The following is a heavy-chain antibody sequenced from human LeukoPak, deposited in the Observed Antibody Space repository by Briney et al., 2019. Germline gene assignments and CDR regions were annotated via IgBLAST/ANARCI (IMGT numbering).Heavy chain of an antibody. CDR3: ARGGLWIHYFPY. V-gene: IGHV4-38-2*02. CDR2: SDHSGST. J-gene: IGHJ4*02. D-gene: IGHD1-1*01. Sequence: SETLSLTCTVSGYSISSGYYWGWSRQPPGEGREGIGSSDHSGSTYYNASLKSRVTISIDTSKNNLCLKMNSVTAADTAAFYCARGGLWIHYFPYWGQGTLVTVSS. CDR1: GYSISSGYY.